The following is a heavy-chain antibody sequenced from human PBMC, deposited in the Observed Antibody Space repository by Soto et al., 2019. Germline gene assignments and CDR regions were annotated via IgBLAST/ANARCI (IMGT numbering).Heavy chain of an antibody. Sequence: GGSLRLTCAVSGFTFSGYWMHWVRQAPGKGLVWVSRINSDGSTTSYADSVKGRFTISRDNAKNTLYLQMDSLRAEDTAVYFCASAKIGDYFQVYWGQGTLVTVSS. CDR1: GFTFSGYW. D-gene: IGHD4-17*01. CDR2: INSDGSTT. V-gene: IGHV3-74*01. CDR3: ASAKIGDYFQVY. J-gene: IGHJ4*02.